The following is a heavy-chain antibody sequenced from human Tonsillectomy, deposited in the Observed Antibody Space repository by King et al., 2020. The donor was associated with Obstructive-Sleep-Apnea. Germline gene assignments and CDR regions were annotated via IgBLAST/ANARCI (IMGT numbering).Heavy chain of an antibody. Sequence: VQLVESGGGLVQPGGSLRLSCAASGFTFSSYDMHWVRQAPGKGLEWVSVIGTAGDTYYPGSVKGRFTISRENAKNSLYLQMSSLRAGDTAVYYCARGDCSGASCYSLSAFDIWGQGTVVTVSS. CDR2: IGTAGDT. J-gene: IGHJ3*02. V-gene: IGHV3-13*01. CDR3: ARGDCSGASCYSLSAFDI. D-gene: IGHD2-15*01. CDR1: GFTFSSYD.